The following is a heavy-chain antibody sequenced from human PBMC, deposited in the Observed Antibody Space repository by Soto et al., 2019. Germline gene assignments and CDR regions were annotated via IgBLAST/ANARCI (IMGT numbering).Heavy chain of an antibody. CDR3: AKGGRQWLVTSDFNY. D-gene: IGHD6-19*01. V-gene: IGHV3-30*18. CDR2: VSHDGRNT. CDR1: GFTFSDYA. Sequence: VQLVESGGGVVQPERSLRLSCAASGFTFSDYAMHWVRQAPGKGLEWVAVVSHDGRNTHYADSVKGRFTISRDSSKSTVSLAMTSLRAEDTAVYYCAKGGRQWLVTSDFNYWGQGALVTVSS. J-gene: IGHJ4*02.